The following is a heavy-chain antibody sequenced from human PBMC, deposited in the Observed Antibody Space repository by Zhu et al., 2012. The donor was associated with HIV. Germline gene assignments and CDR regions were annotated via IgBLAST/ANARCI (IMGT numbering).Heavy chain of an antibody. CDR2: IFYSGST. Sequence: QVQLQESGPGLVKPSETLSLTCTVSGGSISSSSYYWGWIRQPPGKGLEWIGSIFYSGSTFYNPSLESRVTISVDTSKNQFSLKLSSVTAADSAVYYCARHVQSNGAFGDLFYYMDVRGDKGTTGHRLL. CDR1: GGSISSSSYY. CDR3: ARHVQSNGAFGDLFYYMDVR. D-gene: IGHD3-10*01. J-gene: IGHJ6*03. V-gene: IGHV4-39*01.